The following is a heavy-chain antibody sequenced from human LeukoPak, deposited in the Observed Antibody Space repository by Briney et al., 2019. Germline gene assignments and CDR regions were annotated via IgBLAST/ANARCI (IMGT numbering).Heavy chain of an antibody. D-gene: IGHD5-24*01. CDR2: ISYDGSNK. CDR1: GFTFSSYG. Sequence: PGGSLRLSCAASGFTFSSYGMHWVRQAPGKGLEWVAVISYDGSNKYYADSVKGRFTISRDISKNTLYLQMNSLRAEDTAVYYCAKGDGYNAFDYWGQGTLVTVS. V-gene: IGHV3-30*18. CDR3: AKGDGYNAFDY. J-gene: IGHJ4*02.